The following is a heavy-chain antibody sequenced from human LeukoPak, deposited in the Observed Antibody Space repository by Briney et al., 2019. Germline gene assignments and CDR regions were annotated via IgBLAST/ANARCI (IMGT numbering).Heavy chain of an antibody. CDR1: AFTFSDHY. V-gene: IGHV3-72*01. D-gene: IGHD4-17*01. CDR3: APSHMATVTN. CDR2: TRNKANSYTT. J-gene: IGHJ4*02. Sequence: GGSLRLSCAASAFTFSDHYMDWVRQAPGQGLEWVGRTRNKANSYTTEYAASVKGRFTISRDDSKKSLYLQMNSLKTEDTAVYYCAPSHMATVTNWGQGTLVTVSS.